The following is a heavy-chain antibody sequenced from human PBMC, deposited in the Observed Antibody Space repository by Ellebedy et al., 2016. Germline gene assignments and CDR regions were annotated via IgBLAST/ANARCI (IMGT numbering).Heavy chain of an antibody. J-gene: IGHJ4*02. CDR3: ARDTAFSY. D-gene: IGHD5-18*01. Sequence: GESLMISCKGSGYSFPNYWIGWVRQLPGKGLEWIGIIFPDDSSTTYSPSFQGQVTISADKSISTAYLQWSSLKASDTAIYYCARDTAFSYWGQGTLVTVSS. V-gene: IGHV5-51*01. CDR1: GYSFPNYW. CDR2: IFPDDSST.